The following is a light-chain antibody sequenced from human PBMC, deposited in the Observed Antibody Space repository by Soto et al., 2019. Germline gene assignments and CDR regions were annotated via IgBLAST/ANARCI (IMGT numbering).Light chain of an antibody. CDR3: SSYAGNNNFV. CDR1: SSDIGDYKF. V-gene: IGLV2-8*01. CDR2: EVK. Sequence: QSVLTQPPSASGSPGQSVTVSCTGSSSDIGDYKFVSWYQQHPGKAPKLIIYEVKKRPSGVPDRFSASKSGNTASLTVSGLQAEDEADYYCSSYAGNNNFVFGSGTKVTV. J-gene: IGLJ1*01.